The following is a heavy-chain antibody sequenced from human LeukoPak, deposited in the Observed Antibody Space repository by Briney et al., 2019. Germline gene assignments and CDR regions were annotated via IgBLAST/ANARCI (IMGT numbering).Heavy chain of an antibody. CDR1: GGTFSSYA. J-gene: IGHJ1*01. V-gene: IGHV1-69*04. Sequence: GASVKVSCKASGGTFSSYAISWVRQAPGQGLEWMGRIIPIFGIANYAQKFQGRVTITADKSTSTAYMVLSSLRSEDTAVYYCALSGDYYDSSGVQHWGQGTLVTVSS. D-gene: IGHD3-22*01. CDR3: ALSGDYYDSSGVQH. CDR2: IIPIFGIA.